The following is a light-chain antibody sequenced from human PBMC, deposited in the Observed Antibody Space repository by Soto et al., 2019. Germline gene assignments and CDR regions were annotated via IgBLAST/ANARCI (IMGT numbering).Light chain of an antibody. CDR3: QTWGTGIYVV. V-gene: IGLV4-69*01. J-gene: IGLJ2*01. CDR1: SEYNNYA. Sequence: QPVLTQSPSASASLGASVRLTCTLSSEYNNYAIAWHQRQPERGPRYLMKINSDGSHIKGDGIPDRFSGSSSGAERYLAISSLQSEDEAEYYCQTWGTGIYVVFGGGTKLTVL. CDR2: INSDGSH.